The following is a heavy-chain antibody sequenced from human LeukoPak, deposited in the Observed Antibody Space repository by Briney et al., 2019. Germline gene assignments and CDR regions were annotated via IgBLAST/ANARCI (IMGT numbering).Heavy chain of an antibody. D-gene: IGHD3-10*01. CDR1: GFTFSSYA. CDR2: ISGSGGST. Sequence: PGGSLRLSCAASGFTFSSYAMSWVRQAPGKGLEWVSAISGSGGSTYYADSVKGRFTISRDNSKNTLYLQMNSLRAEETAVYYCAKDYGSGTLFLLYFDYGGRGPRVTVSS. CDR3: AKDYGSGTLFLLYFDY. V-gene: IGHV3-23*01. J-gene: IGHJ4*02.